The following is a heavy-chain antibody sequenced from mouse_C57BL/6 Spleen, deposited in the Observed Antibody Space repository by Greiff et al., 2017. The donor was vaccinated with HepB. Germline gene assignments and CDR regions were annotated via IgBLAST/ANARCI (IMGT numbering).Heavy chain of an antibody. CDR3: ASSYYGSHGYYFDY. CDR1: GYTFTSYW. CDR2: IDPSDSYT. Sequence: QVQLQQPGAELVMPGASVKLSCKASGYTFTSYWMHWVKQRPGQGLEWIGVIDPSDSYTNYKQKFKGKSTLTVDKSTTTAYLQLSSLTSEDAAVYYCASSYYGSHGYYFDYWGQGTTLTVSS. D-gene: IGHD1-1*01. V-gene: IGHV1-69*01. J-gene: IGHJ2*01.